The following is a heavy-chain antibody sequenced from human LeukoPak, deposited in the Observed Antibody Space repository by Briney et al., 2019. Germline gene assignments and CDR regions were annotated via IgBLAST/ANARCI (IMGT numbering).Heavy chain of an antibody. V-gene: IGHV4-30-4*08. J-gene: IGHJ4*02. CDR3: AREGYGGDSGLDS. D-gene: IGHD4-23*01. CDR1: GGSISSGDYY. Sequence: PSETLSRTCTVSGGSISSGDYYWSWIRQPPGKGLEWIGYIYYSGSTYYNPSLKSRVTISVDTSKNQFSLKLSSVTAADTAVYYCAREGYGGDSGLDSWGQGTLVTVSS. CDR2: IYYSGST.